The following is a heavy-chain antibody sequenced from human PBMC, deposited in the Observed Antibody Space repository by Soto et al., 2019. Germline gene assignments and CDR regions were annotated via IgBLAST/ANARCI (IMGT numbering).Heavy chain of an antibody. CDR3: ARDTSTSFDY. V-gene: IGHV1-18*01. CDR2: ISPYNGNT. J-gene: IGHJ4*02. D-gene: IGHD2-2*01. CDR1: GYTFNTYF. Sequence: HVQLVQSGGELKKPGASVKVSCNTSGYTFNTYFISWVRQAPGQGLEWMGWISPYNGNTKYGEKFQGRVTMTTDTFTRTAYMELRNLRFDDTAVYYCARDTSTSFDYWGQGTLVTVSS.